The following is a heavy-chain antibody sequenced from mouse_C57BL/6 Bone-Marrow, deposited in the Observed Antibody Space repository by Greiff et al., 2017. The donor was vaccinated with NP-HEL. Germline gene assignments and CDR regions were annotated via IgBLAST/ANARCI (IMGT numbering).Heavy chain of an antibody. CDR1: GFSLTSYG. V-gene: IGHV2-6*03. J-gene: IGHJ3*01. D-gene: IGHD1-1*01. Sequence: VQLKESGPGLVAPSQSLSITCTVSGFSLTSYGVHWVRQPPGKGLEWLVVIWSDGSTTYNSALKSRLSISKDNSKSQVFLKMNSLQTDDTAMYYCARGGYYGSSPWFAYWGQGTLVTVSA. CDR2: IWSDGST. CDR3: ARGGYYGSSPWFAY.